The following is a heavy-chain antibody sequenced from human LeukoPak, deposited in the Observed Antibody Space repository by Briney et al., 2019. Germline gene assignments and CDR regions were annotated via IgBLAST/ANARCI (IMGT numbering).Heavy chain of an antibody. CDR1: GGSFSGYY. CDR3: ATRGIAAAGTVGWFDP. V-gene: IGHV4-34*01. CDR2: INHSGST. Sequence: PSETLSLTCAVYGGSFSGYYWSWIRQPPRKGLEWIGEINHSGSTNYNPSLKSRVTISVDTSKNQFSLKLSSVTAADTAVYYCATRGIAAAGTVGWFDPWGQGTLVTVSS. J-gene: IGHJ5*02. D-gene: IGHD6-13*01.